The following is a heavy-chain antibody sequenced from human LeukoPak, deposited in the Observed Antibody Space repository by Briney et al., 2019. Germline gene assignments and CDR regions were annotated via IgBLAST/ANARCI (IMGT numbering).Heavy chain of an antibody. CDR3: ERDWRINWFDP. CDR1: GGSLSGYY. Sequence: SETLSLTRAVYGGSLSGYYWSWIRQPRGKGLEWSGEINHSGSTNYNASLKSRVTISVDTSKQQFSVNVSSNTPADTSVYHCERDWRINWFDPWGQGTLVTVS. V-gene: IGHV4-34*01. D-gene: IGHD2/OR15-2a*01. J-gene: IGHJ5*02. CDR2: INHSGST.